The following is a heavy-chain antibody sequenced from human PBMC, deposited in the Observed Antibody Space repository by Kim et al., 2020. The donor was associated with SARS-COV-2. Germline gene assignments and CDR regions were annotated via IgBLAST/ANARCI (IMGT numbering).Heavy chain of an antibody. CDR3: AKGSSFGVVFFDP. V-gene: IGHV3-23*01. J-gene: IGHJ5*02. Sequence: YADSVKGRFTISRDNSKNTLYLQMNSLRAEDTAVYYCAKGSSFGVVFFDPWGQGTLVTVSS. D-gene: IGHD6-6*01.